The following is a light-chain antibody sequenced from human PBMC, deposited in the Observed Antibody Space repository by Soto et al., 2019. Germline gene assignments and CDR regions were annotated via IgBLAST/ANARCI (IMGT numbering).Light chain of an antibody. CDR2: SAS. CDR3: QQFNSLPIT. Sequence: IQVTQSPSSLSASVGDRVTITCRASQGISSHLAWYQQKSGQAPKVLIYSASTLESGVPSRFSGSGSATDFTLTISSLQPEDVATYYCQQFNSLPITFGGGTKVDIK. V-gene: IGKV1-9*01. J-gene: IGKJ4*01. CDR1: QGISSH.